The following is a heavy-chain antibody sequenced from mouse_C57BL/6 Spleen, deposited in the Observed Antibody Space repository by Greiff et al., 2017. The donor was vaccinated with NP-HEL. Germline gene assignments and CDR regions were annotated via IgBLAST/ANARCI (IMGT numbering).Heavy chain of an antibody. J-gene: IGHJ1*03. D-gene: IGHD2-10*01. CDR3: ARSYYGNYVNWYFDV. Sequence: VQLQQPGAELVKPGASVKLSCKASGYTFTSYWMHWVKQRPGQGLEWIGMIHPNSGSTNYNEKFKSKATLTVDKSSSTAYMQLSSLTSEDSAVYYCARSYYGNYVNWYFDVWGTGTTVTVSS. V-gene: IGHV1-64*01. CDR2: IHPNSGST. CDR1: GYTFTSYW.